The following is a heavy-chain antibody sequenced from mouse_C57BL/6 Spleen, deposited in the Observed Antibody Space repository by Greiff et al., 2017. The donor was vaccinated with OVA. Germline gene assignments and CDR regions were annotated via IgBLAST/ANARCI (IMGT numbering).Heavy chain of an antibody. CDR2: IYPGSGST. D-gene: IGHD2-2*01. CDR1: GYTFTSYW. J-gene: IGHJ4*01. CDR3: AREGGGYNLDYAMDD. V-gene: IGHV1-55*01. Sequence: QVQLQQPGAELVKPGASVKMSCKASGYTFTSYWITWVKQRPGQGLEWIGDIYPGSGSTNYHEKFKSKATLTVATSSSTAYMQRSSLTSEDSAVYYCAREGGGYNLDYAMDDWGQGTSVTVSS.